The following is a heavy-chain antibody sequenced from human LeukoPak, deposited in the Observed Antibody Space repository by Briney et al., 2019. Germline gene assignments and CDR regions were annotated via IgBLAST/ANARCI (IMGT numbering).Heavy chain of an antibody. CDR3: ARGALLWFGELLYPGWFAP. CDR1: GGSISSYY. J-gene: IGHJ5*02. V-gene: IGHV4-59*01. D-gene: IGHD3-10*01. CDR2: IYYSGST. Sequence: SETLSLTCTVSGGSISSYYWSWIRQPPGKGLEGIGYIYYSGSTNYNPSLKSRVTISVDTSKNQCSLKLSSVTAADTAVYYCARGALLWFGELLYPGWFAPWGQGTLVTVSS.